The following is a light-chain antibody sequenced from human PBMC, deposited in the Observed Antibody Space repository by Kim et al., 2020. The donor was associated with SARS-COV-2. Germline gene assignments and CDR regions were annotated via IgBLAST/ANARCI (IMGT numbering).Light chain of an antibody. CDR3: QQYGTSPWT. V-gene: IGKV3-20*01. CDR2: GAS. J-gene: IGKJ1*01. CDR1: QSVSSNH. Sequence: EIVLTQSPGPLSLSPGERVTLSCRASQSVSSNHLAWYQQQPGQAPRLLIYGASSRATGIPDRFSGSGSGTDFTLTISRLEPEDSAVYHCQQYGTSPWTFGHGTKVDIK.